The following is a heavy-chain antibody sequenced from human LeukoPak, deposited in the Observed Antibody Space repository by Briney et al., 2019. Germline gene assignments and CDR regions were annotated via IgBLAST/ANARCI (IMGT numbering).Heavy chain of an antibody. D-gene: IGHD2-21*01. CDR3: AKDWEAYCGGDCYSAFDY. V-gene: IGHV3-30*02. CDR1: DITFSSYG. Sequence: PGGFLRLSCEASDITFSSYGMHWVRQAPGKGLEWLAFIRYDGSKKQYADSVKGRFIISRDNSKDVVYLQMNSLRAEDTALYYCAKDWEAYCGGDCYSAFDYWGQVALVTVSS. CDR2: IRYDGSKK. J-gene: IGHJ4*02.